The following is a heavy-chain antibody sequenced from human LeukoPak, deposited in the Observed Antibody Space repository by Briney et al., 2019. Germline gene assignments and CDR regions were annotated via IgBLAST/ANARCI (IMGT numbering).Heavy chain of an antibody. Sequence: ASVKVSCKASGYTCTSYYMHWVRQAPGQGLEWMGIINPSGGSTSYAQKFQGRVTMTRDMSTSTVYMELSSLRSEDTAVYYCPRGDDYGDYGSSFDYWGQGTLVTVSS. CDR3: PRGDDYGDYGSSFDY. D-gene: IGHD4-17*01. V-gene: IGHV1-46*01. J-gene: IGHJ4*02. CDR2: INPSGGST. CDR1: GYTCTSYY.